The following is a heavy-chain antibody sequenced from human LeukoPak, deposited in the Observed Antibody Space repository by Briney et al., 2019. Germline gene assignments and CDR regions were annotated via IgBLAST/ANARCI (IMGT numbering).Heavy chain of an antibody. CDR3: ARHARTDYGGNSLDY. Sequence: GESLKISCKGSGYSFTSYWIGCVRQMPGKGLEWMGIIYPGDSDTRYSPSFQGQVTISADKSISTAYLQWSSLKASDTAMYYCARHARTDYGGNSLDYWGQGTLVTVSS. V-gene: IGHV5-51*01. CDR1: GYSFTSYW. D-gene: IGHD4-23*01. CDR2: IYPGDSDT. J-gene: IGHJ4*02.